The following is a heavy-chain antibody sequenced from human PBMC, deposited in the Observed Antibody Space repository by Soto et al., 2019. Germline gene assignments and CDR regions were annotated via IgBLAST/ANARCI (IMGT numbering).Heavy chain of an antibody. J-gene: IGHJ6*02. Sequence: SETLSLTCTVSGGSISSGVYYWTWIRQHPGKGLEWIGYIYYSGSTYYNPSLKSRVTISVDTSKNQFSLKLSSVTAADTAVYYCAKVVLVPAAMLPYYYYGMDVWGQGTTVTVSS. CDR1: GGSISSGVYY. V-gene: IGHV4-31*03. D-gene: IGHD2-2*01. CDR2: IYYSGST. CDR3: AKVVLVPAAMLPYYYYGMDV.